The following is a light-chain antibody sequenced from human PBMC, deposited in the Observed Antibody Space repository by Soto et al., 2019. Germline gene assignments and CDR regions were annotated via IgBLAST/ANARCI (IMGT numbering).Light chain of an antibody. CDR2: DVS. Sequence: QSALTQPRSVSGSPGQSVTISCTGTSSDVGGYNYVSWYQQHPGKAPKLMIYDVSKRPSGVPDRFSGSKSGNTASLTISGLQAEDEADYYCCLYAGSYLFGTGTKLTVL. CDR3: CLYAGSYL. CDR1: SSDVGGYNY. J-gene: IGLJ1*01. V-gene: IGLV2-11*01.